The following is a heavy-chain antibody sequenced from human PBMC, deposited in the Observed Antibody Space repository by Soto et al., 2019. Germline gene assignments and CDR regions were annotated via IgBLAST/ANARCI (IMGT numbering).Heavy chain of an antibody. J-gene: IGHJ4*02. CDR1: GFTFSSYG. CDR3: AKENPPSNYVDY. CDR2: ISYDGSNK. V-gene: IGHV3-30*18. Sequence: QVQLVESGGGVVQPGRSLRLSCAASGFTFSSYGMHWVRQAPVKGLEWVAVISYDGSNKYYADSVKGRFTISRDNSKNTLYLQMHSLRAEDTAVYYCAKENPPSNYVDYWGQGTLVTVSS. D-gene: IGHD6-6*01.